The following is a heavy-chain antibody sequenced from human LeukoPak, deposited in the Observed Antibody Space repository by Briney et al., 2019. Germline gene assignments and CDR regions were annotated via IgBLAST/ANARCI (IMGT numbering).Heavy chain of an antibody. CDR3: AKYERTVAPRPYFDS. Sequence: PGGSLRLSCAASGFTFSTYAMSWVRQTPGTGLEWVSAIAASGYSTYYADSVKGRFTISRDNFKNTLHLQMNSLRAEDTAVYYCAKYERTVAPRPYFDSWGQGTPVTVSS. J-gene: IGHJ4*02. CDR1: GFTFSTYA. CDR2: IAASGYST. D-gene: IGHD6-19*01. V-gene: IGHV3-23*01.